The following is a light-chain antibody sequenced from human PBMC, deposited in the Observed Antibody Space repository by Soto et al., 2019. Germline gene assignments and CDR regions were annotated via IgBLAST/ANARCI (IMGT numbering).Light chain of an antibody. CDR1: SSDVGGYNY. CDR2: EVT. J-gene: IGLJ3*02. Sequence: QSALTQPRSVSGSPGQTVTISCTGTSSDVGGYNYVSWYQQHPGKAPKVLIYEVTKRPSGVPDRCSGSKSGNTASLTISGLQAEDEADYYCCSYAGSYDWVFGGGTKLTVL. CDR3: CSYAGSYDWV. V-gene: IGLV2-11*01.